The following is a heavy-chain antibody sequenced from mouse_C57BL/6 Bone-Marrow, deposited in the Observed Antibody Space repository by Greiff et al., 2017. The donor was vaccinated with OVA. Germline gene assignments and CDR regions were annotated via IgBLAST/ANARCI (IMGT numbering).Heavy chain of an antibody. J-gene: IGHJ3*01. CDR3: ARPYYGSSYDWFAY. CDR2: INPNNGGT. V-gene: IGHV1-26*01. CDR1: GYTFTDYY. Sequence: VQLQQSGPELVKPGASVKISCKASGYTFTDYYMNWVKQSHGKSLEWIGDINPNNGGTSYNQKFKGKATLTVDKSSSTAYMELRSLTSEDSAVYYCARPYYGSSYDWFAYWGQGTLVTVSA. D-gene: IGHD1-1*01.